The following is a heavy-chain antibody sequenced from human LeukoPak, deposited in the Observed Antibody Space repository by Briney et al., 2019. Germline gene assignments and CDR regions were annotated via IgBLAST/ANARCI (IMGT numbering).Heavy chain of an antibody. V-gene: IGHV4-59*11. D-gene: IGHD5-18*01. J-gene: IGHJ4*02. Sequence: PSETLSLTCTVSGGSISTHYWSWIRQPPGKGLEWIGYVLDSERTKDNPSLKSRATLSADTSKNQFSLRLTSVTAADSAVYYCATIKRGSIFGYFGFWGQGVLVTVSS. CDR1: GGSISTHY. CDR3: ATIKRGSIFGYFGF. CDR2: VLDSERT.